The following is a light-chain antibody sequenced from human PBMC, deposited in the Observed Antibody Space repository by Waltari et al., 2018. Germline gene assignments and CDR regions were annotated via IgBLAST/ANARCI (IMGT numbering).Light chain of an antibody. Sequence: QSALTQPASVSGSPGQSITISCTGTSSDVGRYVLVSCYQQHPGKAPKLMIYEVNKRPSGVSDRFSGSKSGSTAFLTISGLQAEDEAHYYCCSYAGSSVFKVLFGGGTKLTVL. CDR2: EVN. CDR1: SSDVGRYVL. J-gene: IGLJ2*01. V-gene: IGLV2-23*02. CDR3: CSYAGSSVFKVL.